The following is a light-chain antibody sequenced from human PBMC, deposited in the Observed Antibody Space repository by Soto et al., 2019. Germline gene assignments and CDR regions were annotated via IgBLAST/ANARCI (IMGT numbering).Light chain of an antibody. CDR3: QQPNSFPIT. Sequence: AIQLTQSPSSLSASVGDRVTITCRASQGIRSALGWYQQKPGKVPKLLIYAASTLQSGVPSRFSGSGSGTDFTLTISSLQPEDFATYYCQQPNSFPITFGQGTRLEIK. V-gene: IGKV1-6*01. J-gene: IGKJ5*01. CDR2: AAS. CDR1: QGIRSA.